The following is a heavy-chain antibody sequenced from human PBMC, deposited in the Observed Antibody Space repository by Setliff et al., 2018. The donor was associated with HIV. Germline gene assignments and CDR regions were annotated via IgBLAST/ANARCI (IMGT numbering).Heavy chain of an antibody. CDR3: ASTSSSWFDAFGI. CDR2: IIPILGIA. J-gene: IGHJ3*02. Sequence: ASVKVSCKASGGTFSSYAISWVRQAPGQGLEWMGGIIPILGIAKYAQKFQGRVTITADKSTSTAYMELSSLRSEDTAVYYCASTSSSWFDAFGIWGQGTMVTVSS. V-gene: IGHV1-69*10. D-gene: IGHD6-13*01. CDR1: GGTFSSYA.